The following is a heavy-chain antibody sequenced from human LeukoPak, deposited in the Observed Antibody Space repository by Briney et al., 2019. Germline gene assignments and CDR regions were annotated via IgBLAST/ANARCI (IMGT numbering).Heavy chain of an antibody. V-gene: IGHV4-39*07. J-gene: IGHJ5*02. Sequence: SETLSLTCAVSGGSISSSSYYWGWIRQPPGKGLEWIGSIYHSGSTYYNPSLKSRVTISVDTSKNQFSLKLSSVTAADTAVYYCASTNWNYYGGWFDPWGQGTLVTVSS. D-gene: IGHD1-7*01. CDR2: IYHSGST. CDR1: GGSISSSSYY. CDR3: ASTNWNYYGGWFDP.